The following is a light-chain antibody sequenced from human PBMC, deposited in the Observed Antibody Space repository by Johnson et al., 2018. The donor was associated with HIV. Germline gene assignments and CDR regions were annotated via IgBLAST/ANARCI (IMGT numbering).Light chain of an antibody. CDR3: GIWDASLSAGGV. V-gene: IGLV1-51*02. J-gene: IGLJ1*01. CDR2: EDN. CDR1: SSNIENYF. Sequence: QSVLTQPPSVSAAPGQKVTISCSGNSSNIENYFVSWYQQLPGAAPRLVIYEDNKRPSGIPDRFSGSKSGASATLGITGLQTGDEADYYCGIWDASLSAGGVFGTGTKVTVL.